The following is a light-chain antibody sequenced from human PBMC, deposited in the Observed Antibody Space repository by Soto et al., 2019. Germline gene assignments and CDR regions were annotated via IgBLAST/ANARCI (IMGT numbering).Light chain of an antibody. CDR3: SSYTSSSTLVV. CDR2: DVS. V-gene: IGLV2-14*01. CDR1: SSDVGGYNY. Sequence: QSALTQPAAVSGSPGQSITISCTGTSSDVGGYNYVSWYQQHPGKAPKLMIYDVSNRPSGVSNRFSGSKSGNTASLTISGLQAEDEAGYSCSSYTSSSTLVVFGGGTQLTVL. J-gene: IGLJ2*01.